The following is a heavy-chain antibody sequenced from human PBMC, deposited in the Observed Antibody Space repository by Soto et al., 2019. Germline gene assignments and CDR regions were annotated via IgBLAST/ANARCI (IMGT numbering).Heavy chain of an antibody. CDR2: IYPSDSDT. Sequence: GESLKISCKGSGYNFAGYWIAWVRQMPGEGLELMGIIYPSDSDTRYRPSFQGQVTISADKSISSAYLQWSSLRASDTAMYYCARGGVSTRTFDYRGQGTPVTVSS. V-gene: IGHV5-51*01. J-gene: IGHJ4*02. CDR3: ARGGVSTRTFDY. CDR1: GYNFAGYW. D-gene: IGHD3-3*01.